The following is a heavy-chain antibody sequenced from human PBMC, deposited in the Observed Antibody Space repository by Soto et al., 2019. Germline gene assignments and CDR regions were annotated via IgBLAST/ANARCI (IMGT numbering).Heavy chain of an antibody. Sequence: PGGSLRLSCEASGFDFKMYYMHWVRQVQGKGPEWVSRISDDGKITTVAVSVKDRITISRDNAKVTLYRQLDNSRGDDTGLYYCMIGPRDSSSGTGAYWGGGIQVTVS. CDR2: ISDDGKIT. J-gene: IGHJ4*02. V-gene: IGHV3-74*01. CDR3: MIGPRDSSSGTGAY. CDR1: GFDFKMYY. D-gene: IGHD3-10*01.